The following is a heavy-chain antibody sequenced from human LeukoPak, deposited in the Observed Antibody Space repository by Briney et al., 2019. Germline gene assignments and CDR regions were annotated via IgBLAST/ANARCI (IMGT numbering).Heavy chain of an antibody. D-gene: IGHD3/OR15-3a*01. CDR3: AREGDFLTGYWDH. Sequence: ASVKVSCKASGYTFTNYGISWVRQAPGQGLEWMGWISANNDNTNYARKFQGRVTMTTDTSTSTAYMELRSLRSDDTAVYYCAREGDFLTGYWDHWGQGNLVTVSS. J-gene: IGHJ4*02. V-gene: IGHV1-18*04. CDR1: GYTFTNYG. CDR2: ISANNDNT.